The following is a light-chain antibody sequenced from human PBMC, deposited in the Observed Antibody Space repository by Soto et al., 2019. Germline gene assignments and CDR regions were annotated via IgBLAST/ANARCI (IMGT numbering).Light chain of an antibody. CDR3: QQYGSSQYT. J-gene: IGKJ2*01. CDR2: GAS. V-gene: IGKV3-20*01. CDR1: QSVNNNY. Sequence: EIVLTQSPGTLSLSPGERATLSCRASQSVNNNYLAWYQQKPGQAPGLLIYGASSRASGIPDRFSGSGSGTDFTLTISRLESEDFAVYYCQQYGSSQYTFGQGTKLEIK.